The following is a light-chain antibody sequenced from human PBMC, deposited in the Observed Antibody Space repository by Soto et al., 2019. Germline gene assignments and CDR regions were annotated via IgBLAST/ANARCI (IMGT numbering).Light chain of an antibody. CDR2: DAS. Sequence: EIVFTHSPATLSLSPGERATLSCRASQSVSSYLAWYQQKPGQAPRLLIYDASNRATGIPARFSGSGSGTDFTLTISSLEPEDFAVYYCQQRSNLWTFGQGTKVDIK. CDR3: QQRSNLWT. J-gene: IGKJ1*01. V-gene: IGKV3-11*01. CDR1: QSVSSY.